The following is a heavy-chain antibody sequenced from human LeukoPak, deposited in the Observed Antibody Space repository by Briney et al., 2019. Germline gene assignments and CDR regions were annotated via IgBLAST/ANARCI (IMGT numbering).Heavy chain of an antibody. CDR1: GGSISSYY. Sequence: SETLSLTCTVSGGSISSYYWSWIRQPPGKGLEWIGYIYDSGNTNYNPSLKSRVTISVDTSKNQFSLKVRSVTAADTAVYYCAKGEGDYWGQGTLVTVSS. CDR3: AKGEGDY. D-gene: IGHD2-21*01. CDR2: IYDSGNT. J-gene: IGHJ4*02. V-gene: IGHV4-59*01.